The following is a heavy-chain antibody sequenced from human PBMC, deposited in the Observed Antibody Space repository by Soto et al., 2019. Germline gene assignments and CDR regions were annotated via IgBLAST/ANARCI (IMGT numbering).Heavy chain of an antibody. CDR2: FDPEDGET. V-gene: IGHV1-24*01. Sequence: ASVKVSCKVSGYTLTELSMHWVRQAPGKGLEWMGGFDPEDGETIYAQKFQGRVTITRDTSASTAYMELSSLRSEDTAVYYCARDTAPSDVRGQGTTVTVSS. CDR1: GYTLTELS. J-gene: IGHJ6*02. CDR3: ARDTAPSDV. D-gene: IGHD4-17*01.